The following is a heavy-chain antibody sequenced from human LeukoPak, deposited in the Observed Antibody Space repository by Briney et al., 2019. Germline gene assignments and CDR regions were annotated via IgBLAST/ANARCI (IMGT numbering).Heavy chain of an antibody. CDR1: GFTFRSYS. D-gene: IGHD5-24*01. CDR2: ISGNDYI. CDR3: ARDAGGMTTIVNLDF. Sequence: PGGSLRLSCAASGFTFRSYSMNWVRQAPGKGLEWVSSISGNDYIYYADSVKGRFTISRDNAKNSLSLQVNSLRAEDTAVYYCARDAGGMTTIVNLDFWGQGTLVTVSS. V-gene: IGHV3-21*01. J-gene: IGHJ4*02.